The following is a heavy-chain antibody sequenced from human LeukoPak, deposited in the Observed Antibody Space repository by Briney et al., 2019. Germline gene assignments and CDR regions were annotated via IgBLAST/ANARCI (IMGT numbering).Heavy chain of an antibody. CDR2: VRYDGSNI. V-gene: IGHV3-30*02. CDR3: TKTYGGTSIDY. CDR1: GFTFSSYG. D-gene: IGHD4-23*01. J-gene: IGHJ4*02. Sequence: LAGGSLRLSCAASGFTFSSYGMNWVRQAPGKGLEWVAFVRYDGSNIYYADSVKGRFTISRDNSKNALYLQMNSLRTEDTAMYYCTKTYGGTSIDYWAQGALVTVSS.